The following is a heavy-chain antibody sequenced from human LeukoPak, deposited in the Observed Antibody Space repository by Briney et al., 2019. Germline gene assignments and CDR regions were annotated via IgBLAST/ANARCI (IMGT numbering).Heavy chain of an antibody. J-gene: IGHJ5*02. CDR2: ISGSGGST. CDR1: GFTFSSYA. Sequence: PGGSLRLSCAASGFTFSSYAMSWVRQAPGKGLEWVSAISGSGGSTYYADSVEGRFTISRDTSKNTLYLQMNSLRAEDTAVYYCTWQLLWGIFDPWGQGTLVTVSS. CDR3: TWQLLWGIFDP. V-gene: IGHV3-23*01. D-gene: IGHD3-10*01.